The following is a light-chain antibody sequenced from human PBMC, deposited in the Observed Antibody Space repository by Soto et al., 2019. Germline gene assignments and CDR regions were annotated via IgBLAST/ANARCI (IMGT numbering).Light chain of an antibody. CDR3: QSNDNGLSGSDV. CDR2: EVT. Sequence: QSALTQPASVSGSPGQSITISCTGTSSDVGGYNYVSWYQQHPGKAPELLIFEVTDRPSGVSNRFSGSKSGNTASLTISGLQAEDEADYYCQSNDNGLSGSDVFGTGTKLTVL. V-gene: IGLV2-14*01. CDR1: SSDVGGYNY. J-gene: IGLJ1*01.